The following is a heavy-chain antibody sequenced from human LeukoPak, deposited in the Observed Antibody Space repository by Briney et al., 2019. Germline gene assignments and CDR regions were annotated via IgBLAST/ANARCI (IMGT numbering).Heavy chain of an antibody. CDR2: ISGSGGST. Sequence: PGGSLRLSCAASGCTFSSYAMSWVRQAPGKGLEWVSAISGSGGSTYYADSVKGRFTISGDNSKNTLYLQINSLRAEDTAVYYCAKDKDSSGWVAFDIWGQGTMVTVSS. V-gene: IGHV3-23*01. J-gene: IGHJ3*02. CDR1: GCTFSSYA. CDR3: AKDKDSSGWVAFDI. D-gene: IGHD3-22*01.